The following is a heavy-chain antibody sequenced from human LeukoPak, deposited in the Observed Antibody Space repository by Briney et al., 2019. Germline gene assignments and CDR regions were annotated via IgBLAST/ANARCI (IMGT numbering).Heavy chain of an antibody. CDR3: ARDRLNRYDFEVNAFDI. D-gene: IGHD3-3*01. CDR2: IYYSGST. J-gene: IGHJ3*02. Sequence: PSETLSLTCTVSGGSISSYYWCWIRQPPGKGLEWIGYIYYSGSTNYNPSLKSRVTISVDTSKNQFSLKLSSVTAADTAVYYCARDRLNRYDFEVNAFDIWGQGTMVTVSS. V-gene: IGHV4-59*01. CDR1: GGSISSYY.